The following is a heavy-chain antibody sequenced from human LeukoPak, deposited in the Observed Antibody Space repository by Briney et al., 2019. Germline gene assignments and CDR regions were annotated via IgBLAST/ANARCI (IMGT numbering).Heavy chain of an antibody. V-gene: IGHV4-30-2*01. CDR3: TCMTY. Sequence: SETLSLTCVVSGGSISSRGYSWSWIRQPPGKGLEWIGYIYHSGSTYYNPSLKSRVTISVDTSKNQFSLKLSSVTAADTAVYYCTCMTYWGQGTLVTVSS. J-gene: IGHJ4*02. CDR1: GGSISSRGYS. CDR2: IYHSGST. D-gene: IGHD2-8*01.